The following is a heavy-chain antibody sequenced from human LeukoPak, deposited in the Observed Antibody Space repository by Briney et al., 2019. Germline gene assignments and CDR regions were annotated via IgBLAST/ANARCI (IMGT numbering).Heavy chain of an antibody. V-gene: IGHV3-23*01. J-gene: IGHJ4*02. CDR1: GFTFSSYA. Sequence: GGSLRLSCAASGFTFSSYAMSWVRQAPGKGLEWVSAISGSGGSTYYADSVKGRFTISRDNSKNTLYLQMNSLRAEGTAVYYCAKDLLKGLSPLDYWGQGTLVTVSS. CDR2: ISGSGGST. CDR3: AKDLLKGLSPLDY.